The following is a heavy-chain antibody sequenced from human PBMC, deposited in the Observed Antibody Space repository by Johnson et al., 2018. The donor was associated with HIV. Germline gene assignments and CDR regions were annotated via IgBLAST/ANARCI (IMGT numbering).Heavy chain of an antibody. V-gene: IGHV3-7*01. CDR3: ARDLRNSGWSNGFDV. CDR2: IKQDGSEK. D-gene: IGHD6-19*01. Sequence: VQLVESGGGLVQPGGSLRLSCAASGFTFSSYWMSWVRQAPGKGLEWVANIKQDGSEKYYADSVKGRFTISRDNSKNTLYLQMNSLRAEDTAVYYCARDLRNSGWSNGFDVWGQGTMVTVSS. J-gene: IGHJ3*01. CDR1: GFTFSSYW.